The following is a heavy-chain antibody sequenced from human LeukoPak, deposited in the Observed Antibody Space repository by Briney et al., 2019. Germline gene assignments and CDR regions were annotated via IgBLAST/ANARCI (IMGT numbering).Heavy chain of an antibody. V-gene: IGHV1-2*02. CDR1: GYTFTGYY. CDR3: ARDGSLLYYDLWSGYQNWFDP. CDR2: INPNSGGT. J-gene: IGHJ5*02. Sequence: GASVKVSCKASGYTFTGYYMHWVRQAPGQGLEWMGWINPNSGGTNYAQKFQGRVTMTRDTSISTAYMELSRLRSDDTAVYYCARDGSLLYYDLWSGYQNWFDPWGQGALVTVSS. D-gene: IGHD3-3*01.